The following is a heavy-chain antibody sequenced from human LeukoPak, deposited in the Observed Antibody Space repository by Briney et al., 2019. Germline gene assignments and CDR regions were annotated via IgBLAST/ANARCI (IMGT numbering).Heavy chain of an antibody. J-gene: IGHJ4*02. D-gene: IGHD4-23*01. CDR1: GYTFTSYG. CDR2: ISAYNGNT. CDR3: ARDPFNYGGNDVYFDY. Sequence: GASVKVSCKASGYTFTSYGISWVRQAPGQGLEWMGWISAYNGNTNYAQKLQGRVTMTTDTSTSTAYVELRSLRSDDTAVYYCARDPFNYGGNDVYFDYWGQGTLVTVSS. V-gene: IGHV1-18*01.